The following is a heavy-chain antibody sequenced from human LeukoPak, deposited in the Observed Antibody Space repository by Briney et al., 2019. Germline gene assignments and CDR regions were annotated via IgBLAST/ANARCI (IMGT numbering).Heavy chain of an antibody. CDR1: GGSISSGGYY. CDR3: ARSFEDFWSGSSSWYFDY. J-gene: IGHJ4*02. V-gene: IGHV4-31*03. CDR2: IYYSGST. D-gene: IGHD3-3*01. Sequence: PSETLSLTCTVSGGSISSGGYYWRWIRQHPGKGLEWIGYIYYSGSTYYNPSLKSRVTISVDTSKNQFSLKLSSVTAADTAVYYCARSFEDFWSGSSSWYFDYWGQGTLVTVSS.